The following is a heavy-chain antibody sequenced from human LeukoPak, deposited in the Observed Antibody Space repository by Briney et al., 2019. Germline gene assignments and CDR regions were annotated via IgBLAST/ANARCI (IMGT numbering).Heavy chain of an antibody. CDR2: INPSGSST. CDR3: AREGDYYGSGSYYCYFDY. CDR1: GYTFTTYS. D-gene: IGHD3-10*01. V-gene: IGHV1-46*01. Sequence: GASVKVSCKASGYTFTTYSMHWVRQAPGQGLEWMGIINPSGSSTTYAQKFQGRVTMTRDTSISTAYMELSRLRSDDTAVYYCAREGDYYGSGSYYCYFDYWGQGTLVTVSS. J-gene: IGHJ4*02.